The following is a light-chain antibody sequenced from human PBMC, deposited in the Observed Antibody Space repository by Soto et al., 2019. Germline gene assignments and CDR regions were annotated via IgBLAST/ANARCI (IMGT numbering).Light chain of an antibody. CDR2: KAS. J-gene: IGKJ1*01. CDR3: QQYSTYSRT. V-gene: IGKV1-5*03. CDR1: QSIGNH. Sequence: DIQMTQSPSSLSASVGDRVTITCRASQSIGNHLNWYRQKPGKAPKLLIYKASSLESGVPLRFSGSGSGTEFTLTISSLQRDDFATYYCQQYSTYSRTFGQGTKVDIK.